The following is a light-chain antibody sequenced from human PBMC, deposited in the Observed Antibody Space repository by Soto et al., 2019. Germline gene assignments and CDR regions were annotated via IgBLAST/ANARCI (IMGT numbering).Light chain of an antibody. CDR1: QSISSY. CDR2: AAS. Sequence: DSQMTQSPSSLSASVGDRVTITCRASQSISSYLNWYQQKPGKAPKLLIYAASSLQSGVPSRFSGSGSGTDFTLTISSLQPEDFATYYCQQSYSTPRTFGQGTKGEIK. CDR3: QQSYSTPRT. J-gene: IGKJ1*01. V-gene: IGKV1-39*01.